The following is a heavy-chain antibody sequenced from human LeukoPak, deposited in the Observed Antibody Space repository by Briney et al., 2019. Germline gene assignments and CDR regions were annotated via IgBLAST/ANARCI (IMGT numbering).Heavy chain of an antibody. CDR2: INPSGGST. V-gene: IGHV1-46*01. CDR3: ARDGVRARGYGDVPVDY. D-gene: IGHD4-17*01. CDR1: GYTFTSYY. J-gene: IGHJ4*02. Sequence: GASVKVSCKASGYTFTSYYMHWVRQAPGQGLEWMGIINPSGGSTSYAQKFQGRVTMTRDTSTSTVYMELSSLRSEDTAVYYCARDGVRARGYGDVPVDYWGQGTLVTVSS.